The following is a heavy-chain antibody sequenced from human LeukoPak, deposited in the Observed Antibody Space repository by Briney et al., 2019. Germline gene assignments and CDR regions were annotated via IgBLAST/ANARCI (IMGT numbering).Heavy chain of an antibody. CDR3: ARAGPENYYYYGMDV. Sequence: PGGSLRLSCAASGFTFSSYAMSWVRQAPGKGLEWVAVIWYDGSNKYYADSVKGRFTISRDNSKNTLYLQMNSLRAEDTAVYYCARAGPENYYYYGMDVWGQGTTVTVSS. D-gene: IGHD1-14*01. J-gene: IGHJ6*02. V-gene: IGHV3-33*08. CDR2: IWYDGSNK. CDR1: GFTFSSYA.